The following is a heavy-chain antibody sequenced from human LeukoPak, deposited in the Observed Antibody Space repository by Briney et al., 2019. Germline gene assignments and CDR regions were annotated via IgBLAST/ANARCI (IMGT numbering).Heavy chain of an antibody. D-gene: IGHD6-19*01. CDR1: GYSFTGHY. Sequence: ASVKVSCKASGYSFTGHYMHWVRQAPGQGLEWMGWIDPNSGGTNYAQNFQGRVTMTRDTSISTGYMELSRLTSDDSDIYYCTRWRGYSSGWSGPFDDWGQGTLVTVSS. V-gene: IGHV1-2*02. CDR2: IDPNSGGT. CDR3: TRWRGYSSGWSGPFDD. J-gene: IGHJ4*02.